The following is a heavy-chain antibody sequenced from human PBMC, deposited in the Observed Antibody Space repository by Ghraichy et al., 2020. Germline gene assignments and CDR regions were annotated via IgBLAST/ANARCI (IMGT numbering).Heavy chain of an antibody. CDR1: GFTFSSYG. V-gene: IGHV3-30*18. CDR2: ISYDGSNK. D-gene: IGHD3-10*01. J-gene: IGHJ4*02. Sequence: GGSLRLSCAASGFTFSSYGMHWVHQAPGEGLEWVAVISYDGSNKYYADSVKGRFTISRDNSKNTLYLQMNSLRADDTAVYYCAKGQLWFGNKQIDYWGQGTLVTVSS. CDR3: AKGQLWFGNKQIDY.